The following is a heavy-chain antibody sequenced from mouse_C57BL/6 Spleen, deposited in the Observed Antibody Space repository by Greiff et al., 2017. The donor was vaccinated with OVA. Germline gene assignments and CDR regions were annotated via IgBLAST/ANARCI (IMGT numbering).Heavy chain of an antibody. CDR2: IRHKANGYTT. CDR1: GFTFTDYY. CDR3: ARYGNYAMDY. J-gene: IGHJ4*01. Sequence: EVQVVESGGGLVQPGGSLSLSCAASGFTFTDYYMSWVRQPPGKALEWLGFIRHKANGYTTEYSASVKGRFTISRDNSQSILYLQMNALRAEDSATYYCARYGNYAMDYWGQGTSVTVSS. V-gene: IGHV7-3*01.